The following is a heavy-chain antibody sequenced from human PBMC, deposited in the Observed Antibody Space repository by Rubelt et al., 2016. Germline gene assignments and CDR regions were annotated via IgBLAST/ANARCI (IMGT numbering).Heavy chain of an antibody. CDR1: GYTLTELS. CDR3: RGIWGSYIDY. J-gene: IGHJ4*02. Sequence: QVQLVQSGAEVKKPGASVKVSCKVSGYTLTELSMHWVRQAPGKGLEWMGGFDPEDGETIDARKFQGGVTMTEDTSTDTAYRELSSLRSEDTAVYDCRGIWGSYIDYWGQGTLVTVSS. CDR2: FDPEDGET. V-gene: IGHV1-24*01. D-gene: IGHD3-16*01.